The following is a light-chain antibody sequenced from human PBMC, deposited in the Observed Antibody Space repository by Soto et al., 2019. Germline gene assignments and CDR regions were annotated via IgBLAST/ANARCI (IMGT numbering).Light chain of an antibody. V-gene: IGKV1-39*01. Sequence: DIHMTQSPSSLSASVGYRFTITCRAGQTISSHLNWYQQNPGIAPELLXYSASSXHSGVPSRFSGSGSGTDLTLTISTLQPEDFATYYCQQYYSTPITFGQGKRLEIK. CDR2: SAS. J-gene: IGKJ5*01. CDR3: QQYYSTPIT. CDR1: QTISSH.